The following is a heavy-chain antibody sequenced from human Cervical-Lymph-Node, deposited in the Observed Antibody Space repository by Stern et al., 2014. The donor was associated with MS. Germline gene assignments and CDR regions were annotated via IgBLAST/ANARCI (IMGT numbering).Heavy chain of an antibody. CDR1: GASVSSSGYY. CDR2: IYYTGST. CDR3: ARGATINDFDF. Sequence: VQLQESGPGLVKPSQTVSLTCTVSGASVSSSGYYWSWIRQHPGKGLEWIGYIYYTGSTYYNPSLKSRVTISLDTSKTRFSLRLSSVTAADTAVYFCARGATINDFDFWGQGTLVTVSS. V-gene: IGHV4-31*03. J-gene: IGHJ4*02. D-gene: IGHD5-12*01.